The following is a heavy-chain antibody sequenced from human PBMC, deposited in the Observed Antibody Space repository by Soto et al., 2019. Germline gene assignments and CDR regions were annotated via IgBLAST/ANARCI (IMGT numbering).Heavy chain of an antibody. CDR3: AKEGGGIVVVVAAFAWFDP. D-gene: IGHD2-15*01. Sequence: SGGSLRLSCAASGFTFRSYAMIWVRQAPGKGLEWVSAISGSGGSTYYADSVKGRFTISRDNSKNTLYLQMNSLRAEDTAVYYCAKEGGGIVVVVAAFAWFDPWGQGTLVTVSS. V-gene: IGHV3-23*01. J-gene: IGHJ5*02. CDR2: ISGSGGST. CDR1: GFTFRSYA.